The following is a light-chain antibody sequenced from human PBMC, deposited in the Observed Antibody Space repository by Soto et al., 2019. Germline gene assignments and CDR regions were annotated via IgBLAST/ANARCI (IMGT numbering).Light chain of an antibody. J-gene: IGLJ2*01. CDR1: NSDIDSYNR. CDR3: SSYIDTSNSVV. V-gene: IGLV2-18*02. Sequence: QSALTQPPSVSGSPGQSVTISCTGTNSDIDSYNRVSWYQRPPGTAPKLIIYEVSNRPSGVPDRFSGSKSGNTASLTISGLQAEDEADYDCSSYIDTSNSVVFGGGTKLTVL. CDR2: EVS.